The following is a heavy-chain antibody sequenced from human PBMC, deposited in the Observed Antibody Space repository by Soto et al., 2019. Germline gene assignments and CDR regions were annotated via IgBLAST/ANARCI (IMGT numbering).Heavy chain of an antibody. CDR1: GFAFSNYE. J-gene: IGHJ4*02. CDR2: ISLSGSTI. Sequence: EVQLVESGGGLVQPGGSLRLSCAASGFAFSNYEMNWVRQARGKGLGWVSYISLSGSTIYYADSVKGRFTISRDDAKNSLYLQMNSLRADDTAVYYCARESFSASPNFFDYWGQGTLVTVSS. CDR3: ARESFSASPNFFDY. D-gene: IGHD3-3*02. V-gene: IGHV3-48*03.